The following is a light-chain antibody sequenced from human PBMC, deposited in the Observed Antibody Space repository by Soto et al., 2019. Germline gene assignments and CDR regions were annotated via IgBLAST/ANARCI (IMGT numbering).Light chain of an antibody. Sequence: QSALTQPASVSGCPGQSITICCTGTSSDVGGYSYVSWYQQHPGKAPKPMIYDVSNRPSGVSNRSSGSKSGNTASLTISGLQAEDEADYYCSSYTSSSTLYVFGTGTKVTVL. CDR3: SSYTSSSTLYV. CDR1: SSDVGGYSY. CDR2: DVS. V-gene: IGLV2-14*01. J-gene: IGLJ1*01.